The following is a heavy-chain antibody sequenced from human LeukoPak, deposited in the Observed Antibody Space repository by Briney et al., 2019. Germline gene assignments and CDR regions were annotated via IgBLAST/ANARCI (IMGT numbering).Heavy chain of an antibody. V-gene: IGHV1-18*01. CDR3: AREKKRGYSGYDY. J-gene: IGHJ4*02. Sequence: ASVKVSCKASGYTFASFGITWVRQAPGQGLEWMGWINTHNGDTNYAQKLQGRVTMTTDTSTSTAYMELRSLRSDDTAVYYCAREKKRGYSGYDYWGQGTLVTVSS. CDR1: GYTFASFG. D-gene: IGHD5-12*01. CDR2: INTHNGDT.